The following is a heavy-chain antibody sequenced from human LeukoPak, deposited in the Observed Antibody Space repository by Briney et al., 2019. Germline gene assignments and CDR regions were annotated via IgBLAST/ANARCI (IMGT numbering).Heavy chain of an antibody. CDR3: TRDRKYYEI. V-gene: IGHV4-59*01. J-gene: IGHJ3*02. CDR2: IYYTGTT. CDR1: GGSISDYY. D-gene: IGHD1-14*01. Sequence: SETLSLTCTVSGGSISDYYWNWIRQPPGERLEWIGYIYYTGTTTYNPSLKSRATLSIDTSKNQFSLKLSSVTAADTAVYFCTRDRKYYEIWGQGTMVTVSS.